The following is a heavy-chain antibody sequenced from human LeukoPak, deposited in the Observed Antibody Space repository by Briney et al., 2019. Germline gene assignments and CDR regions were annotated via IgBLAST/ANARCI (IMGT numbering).Heavy chain of an antibody. CDR1: GGSISSYY. CDR2: IYYSGST. Sequence: SETLSLTXTVSGGSISSYYWSWIRQPPGKGLEWIGYIYYSGSTNYNPSLKSRVTISVDTSKNQFSLKVNSVTAADTAVYYCARAPGNDYYPYYYMDVWGKGTTVTVSS. CDR3: ARAPGNDYYPYYYMDV. V-gene: IGHV4-59*01. J-gene: IGHJ6*03. D-gene: IGHD4/OR15-4a*01.